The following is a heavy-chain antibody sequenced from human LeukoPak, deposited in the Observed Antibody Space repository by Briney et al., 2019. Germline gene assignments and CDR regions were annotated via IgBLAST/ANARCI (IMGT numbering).Heavy chain of an antibody. D-gene: IGHD5-18*01. Sequence: GGSLRLSCAASGFTFSTYAMSWVRQTPAKGLEWVSVISGGGDITYYADSVKGRFTISRDNSKNTLYLQMNSLRAEDTAVYYCAREGSYGRFAFDYWGQGTLVTVSS. CDR1: GFTFSTYA. CDR2: ISGGGDIT. J-gene: IGHJ4*02. CDR3: AREGSYGRFAFDY. V-gene: IGHV3-23*01.